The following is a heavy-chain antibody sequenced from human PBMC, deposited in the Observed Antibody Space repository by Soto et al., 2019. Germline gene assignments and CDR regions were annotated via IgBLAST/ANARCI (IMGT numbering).Heavy chain of an antibody. J-gene: IGHJ6*02. V-gene: IGHV3-43*01. D-gene: IGHD2-21*02. CDR3: AKDLYCGGDCYRDTVYYYYGMDV. CDR2: ISWDGGST. CDR1: GFTFDDYT. Sequence: GGSLRLSCAASGFTFDDYTMHWVRQAPGKGLEWVSLISWDGGSTYYADSVKGRFTISRDNSKNSLYLQMNSLRTEDTALYYCAKDLYCGGDCYRDTVYYYYGMDVWGQGTTVTVSS.